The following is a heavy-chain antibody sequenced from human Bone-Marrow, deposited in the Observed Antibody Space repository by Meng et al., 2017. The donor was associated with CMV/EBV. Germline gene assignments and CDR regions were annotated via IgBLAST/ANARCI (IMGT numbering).Heavy chain of an antibody. D-gene: IGHD6-13*01. CDR3: AREVAAAGDY. Sequence: GESLKISCAASGFTFSSYGMHWVRQAPGKGLEWVAFIRYDGSNKYYADSVKGRFTISRDNSKNTLYLQMSSLRAEDTAVYYCAREVAAAGDYWGQGTLVTVSS. V-gene: IGHV3-30*02. CDR1: GFTFSSYG. CDR2: IRYDGSNK. J-gene: IGHJ4*02.